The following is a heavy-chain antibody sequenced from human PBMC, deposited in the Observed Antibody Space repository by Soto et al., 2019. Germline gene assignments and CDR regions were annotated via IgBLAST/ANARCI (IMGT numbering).Heavy chain of an antibody. V-gene: IGHV5-10-1*01. J-gene: IGHJ6*02. D-gene: IGHD6-13*01. CDR3: SWSNYYYYGMDV. CDR2: IDPSDSYT. Sequence: GASLKISGKGSGYSFTSYWICWVRQMPGKGLEWMGRIDPSDSYTNYSPSFQGHVTISADKSISTAYLQWSSLKASDTAMYYCSWSNYYYYGMDVWGQGTTVTVS. CDR1: GYSFTSYW.